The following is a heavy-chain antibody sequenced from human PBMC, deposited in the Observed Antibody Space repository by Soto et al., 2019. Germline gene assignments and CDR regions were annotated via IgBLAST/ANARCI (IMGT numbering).Heavy chain of an antibody. CDR1: GYTFTSYA. V-gene: IGHV1-3*01. J-gene: IGHJ6*02. CDR3: ARDRCSGGSCYQADYGMDV. D-gene: IGHD2-15*01. CDR2: INAGNGNT. Sequence: ASVKVSCKASGYTFTSYAMHWVRQAPGQRLEWMGWINAGNGNTKYSQKFQGRVTITRDTSASTAYMELSSLRSEDTAVYYCARDRCSGGSCYQADYGMDVWGQGTTVTVSS.